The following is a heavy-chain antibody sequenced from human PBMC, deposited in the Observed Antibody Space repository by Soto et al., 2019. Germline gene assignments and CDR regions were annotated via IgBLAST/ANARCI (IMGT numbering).Heavy chain of an antibody. CDR1: GFTFSSYS. D-gene: IGHD7-27*01. V-gene: IGHV3-21*01. Sequence: GGSLRLSCAASGFTFSSYSMNWVRQAPGKGLEWVSSISSSSSYIYYADSVKGRFTISRDNAKNSLYLQMNSLRAEDTAVYYCARDQDWGYALYAFDIWGQGTMVTVSS. CDR2: ISSSSSYI. J-gene: IGHJ3*02. CDR3: ARDQDWGYALYAFDI.